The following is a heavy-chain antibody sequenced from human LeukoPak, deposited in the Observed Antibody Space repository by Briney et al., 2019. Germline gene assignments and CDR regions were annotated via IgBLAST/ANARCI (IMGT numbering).Heavy chain of an antibody. J-gene: IGHJ4*02. Sequence: QPGGSLRLSCAASGFTFSHYSMHWVRQAPGKGLECVSYTNDNSDTIFYADSVKGRFTISRDNAKNSLYLQMNSLGAEDTAVYYCVRDLFGRDRRPFDCWGQGTLVTVSS. CDR2: TNDNSDTI. CDR1: GFTFSHYS. V-gene: IGHV3-48*04. D-gene: IGHD3-16*01. CDR3: VRDLFGRDRRPFDC.